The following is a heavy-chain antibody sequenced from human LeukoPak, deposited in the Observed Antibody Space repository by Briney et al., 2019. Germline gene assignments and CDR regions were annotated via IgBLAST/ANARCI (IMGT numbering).Heavy chain of an antibody. V-gene: IGHV4-59*01. D-gene: IGHD3-10*01. CDR3: AKYGSGLGFDY. J-gene: IGHJ4*02. Sequence: SETLSLTCTVSGDSISSYYWSWIWQPPGKGLEWIGFIYYSGSTNYNPSLKSRVTISVDTSKKQFSLKLTSVTAADTAVYYCAKYGSGLGFDYWGQGTLVTVSS. CDR2: IYYSGST. CDR1: GDSISSYY.